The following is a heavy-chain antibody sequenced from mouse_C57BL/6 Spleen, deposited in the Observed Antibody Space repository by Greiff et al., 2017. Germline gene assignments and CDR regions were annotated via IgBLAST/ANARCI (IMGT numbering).Heavy chain of an antibody. CDR1: GYTFTDYY. CDR3: ARSGDRIYNGNSYYFDY. D-gene: IGHD2-1*01. CDR2: IYPNNGGN. V-gene: IGHV1-34*01. J-gene: IGHJ2*01. Sequence: VQLQQSGPELVKPGASVKMSCKASGYTFTDYYMHWVKQSPGKSLEWIGYIYPNNGGNGYNQKFKGKATLTVDKSSSTAYMELRSLTSEDSAVYYCARSGDRIYNGNSYYFDYWGQGTTLTVSS.